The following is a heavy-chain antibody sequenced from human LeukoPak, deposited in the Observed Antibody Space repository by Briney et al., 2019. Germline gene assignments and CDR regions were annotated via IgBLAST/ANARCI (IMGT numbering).Heavy chain of an antibody. V-gene: IGHV4-59*08. CDR1: NGSISGYY. CDR3: ARGHGSFDS. J-gene: IGHJ4*02. Sequence: SETLSLTCTVSNGSISGYYWSWIRQPPGKGLEWIGYIYSSGTTDYNPSLKSRVTMSVDTAKNQFSLKLTSVTAADTAVYYCARGHGSFDSWGQGTLVTVSA. CDR2: IYSSGTT. D-gene: IGHD1-26*01.